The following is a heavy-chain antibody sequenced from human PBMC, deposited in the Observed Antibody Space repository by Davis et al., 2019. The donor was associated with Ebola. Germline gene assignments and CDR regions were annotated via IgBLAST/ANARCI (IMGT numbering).Heavy chain of an antibody. V-gene: IGHV1-2*02. CDR3: ARVQGRTTLIDY. CDR1: GYTFTGYY. D-gene: IGHD3-10*01. Sequence: ASVKVSCKASGYTFTGYYMHWVRQAPGQGLEWMGWINPNSGGTNYAQKFQGRVTMTRDTSISTAYMELSRLRSDDTAVYYCARVQGRTTLIDYWGQETLVTVSS. J-gene: IGHJ4*02. CDR2: INPNSGGT.